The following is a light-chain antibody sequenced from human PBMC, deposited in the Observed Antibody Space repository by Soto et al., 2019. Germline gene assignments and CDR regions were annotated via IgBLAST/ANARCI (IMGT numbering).Light chain of an antibody. Sequence: QSVLTQPASVSGSPGQSITISCTGTSSDIGLYNYVSWYQQHPGKAPKLIIFEVSNRPSGVSDRFSGSKSGNTASLNISGLQADDEADYYCSSYSSSSTLGVFGGGTKLTVL. CDR1: SSDIGLYNY. CDR2: EVS. V-gene: IGLV2-14*01. J-gene: IGLJ3*02. CDR3: SSYSSSSTLGV.